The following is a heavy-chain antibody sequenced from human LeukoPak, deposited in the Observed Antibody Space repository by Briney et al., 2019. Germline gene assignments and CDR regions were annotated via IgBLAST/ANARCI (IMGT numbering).Heavy chain of an antibody. D-gene: IGHD6-13*01. CDR1: GFTFSSYG. Sequence: PGRSLRLSCAASGFTFSSYGMHWVRQAPGKGLEWVAVIWYDGSNKYYAGSVKGRFTISRDNSKNTLYLQMNSLRAEDTAVYYCASALGYSFDIWGQGTMVTVSS. V-gene: IGHV3-33*01. CDR3: ASALGYSFDI. CDR2: IWYDGSNK. J-gene: IGHJ3*02.